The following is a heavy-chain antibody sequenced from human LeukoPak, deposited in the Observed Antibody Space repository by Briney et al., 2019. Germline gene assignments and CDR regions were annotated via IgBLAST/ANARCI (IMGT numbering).Heavy chain of an antibody. D-gene: IGHD3-10*01. CDR2: INPNSGGT. Sequence: ASVKVSCKASGYTFTGYYMHWVRQAPGQGLEWMGWINPNSGGTNYAQKFQGRVTMTRDTSISTAYMELSRLRSDDTAVYYCARDLLWFGAVDYWGQGTQVTVSS. J-gene: IGHJ4*02. CDR1: GYTFTGYY. V-gene: IGHV1-2*02. CDR3: ARDLLWFGAVDY.